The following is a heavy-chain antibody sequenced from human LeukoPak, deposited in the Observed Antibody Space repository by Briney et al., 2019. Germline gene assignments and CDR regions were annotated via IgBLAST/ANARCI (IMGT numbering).Heavy chain of an antibody. V-gene: IGHV4-38-2*02. CDR3: ARSSGYMSY. CDR1: HYSISSNYY. CDR2: IYHGGST. J-gene: IGHJ4*02. D-gene: IGHD3-22*01. Sequence: SETLSLTCTVSHYSISSNYYWGWIRQPPGKGLEWIGSIYHGGSTYYNPSLKSRVTISVDTSKNQFSLKLTSVTAADTAVYYCARSSGYMSYWGQGTPVTVSS.